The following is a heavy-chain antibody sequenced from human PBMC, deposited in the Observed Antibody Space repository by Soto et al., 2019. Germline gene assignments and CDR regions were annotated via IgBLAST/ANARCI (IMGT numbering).Heavy chain of an antibody. CDR2: INLNSGGT. CDR3: ARGGDTAMVYHGMDV. V-gene: IGHV1-2*02. Sequence: QAQLVQSGADVKKPGASVRVSCKASGYSFTGYLTQWVRQAPGQGLEWMGWINLNSGGTNYAQKFQGRVTMTRDTSIRTANMELSRIRSDDTAVYYCARGGDTAMVYHGMDVWGQGTTVTVSS. D-gene: IGHD5-18*01. CDR1: GYSFTGYL. J-gene: IGHJ6*02.